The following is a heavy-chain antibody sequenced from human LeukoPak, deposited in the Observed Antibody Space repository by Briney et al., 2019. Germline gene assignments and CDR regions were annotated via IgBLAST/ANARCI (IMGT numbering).Heavy chain of an antibody. CDR1: GGSISSYY. CDR3: ARSVVVPAPLAY. V-gene: IGHV4-59*08. Sequence: SETLSLTCTVSGGSISSYYWSWLRQPPGKGLEWIGYIYYSGSTTYKPSLKSRVTMSVDTSKNQFSLRLSSVTAADTAVYYCARSVVVPAPLAYWGQGTLVTVSS. D-gene: IGHD2-2*01. CDR2: IYYSGST. J-gene: IGHJ4*02.